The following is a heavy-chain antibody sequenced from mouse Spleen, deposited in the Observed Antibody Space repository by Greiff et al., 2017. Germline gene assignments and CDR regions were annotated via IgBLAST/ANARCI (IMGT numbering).Heavy chain of an antibody. J-gene: IGHJ2*01. CDR2: IHPSDSDT. V-gene: IGHV1-74*01. CDR3: AMAYGSTVYFDY. CDR1: GYTFTSYW. D-gene: IGHD1-1*01. Sequence: QVQLKQPGAELVKPGASVKVSCKASGYTFTSYWMHWVKQRPGQGLEWIGRIHPSDSDTNYNQKFKGKATLTVDKSSSTAYMQLSSLTSEDSAVYYCAMAYGSTVYFDYWGQGTTLTVSS.